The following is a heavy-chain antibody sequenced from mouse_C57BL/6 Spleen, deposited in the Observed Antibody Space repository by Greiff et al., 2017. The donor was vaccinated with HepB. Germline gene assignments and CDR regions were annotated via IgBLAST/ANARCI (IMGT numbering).Heavy chain of an antibody. J-gene: IGHJ1*03. D-gene: IGHD1-1*01. Sequence: QVQLQQSGADLARPGASVKMSCKASGYTFTSYTMPWVKQRPGQGLEWIGYINPSSGYTKYNQKFKDKATLTADKSSSTDYMQLSSLTSEDSAVYYGATATVVADWYFDVWGTGTTVTVSS. CDR1: GYTFTSYT. V-gene: IGHV1-4*01. CDR2: INPSSGYT. CDR3: ATATVVADWYFDV.